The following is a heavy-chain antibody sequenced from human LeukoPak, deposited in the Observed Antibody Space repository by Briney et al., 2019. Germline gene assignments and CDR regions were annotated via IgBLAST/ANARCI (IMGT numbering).Heavy chain of an antibody. J-gene: IGHJ5*02. CDR1: GFTFSSYA. Sequence: GGSLRLSCAASGFTFSSYAMSWVRQAPGKGLEWVSVISNSGGSTFYADSVKGRFTVSRDNAKNTLYLQMNSLRAEDTAVYYCVRSDWFDPWGQGTLVTVSS. V-gene: IGHV3-23*01. D-gene: IGHD1-26*01. CDR2: ISNSGGST. CDR3: VRSDWFDP.